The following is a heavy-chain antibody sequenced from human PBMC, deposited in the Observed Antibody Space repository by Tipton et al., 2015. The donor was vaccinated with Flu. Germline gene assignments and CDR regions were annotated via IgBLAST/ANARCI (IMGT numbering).Heavy chain of an antibody. V-gene: IGHV3-30*02. CDR2: IRNDGGHQ. CDR1: GFTFSAYD. Sequence: SLRLSCVTSGFTFSAYDMFWVRQAPGKGLEWVAFIRNDGGHQYLADSVKVRFTVSRDHSYTLYLQMTTLTPEDTAVYYCAKGGTNYSDYWGQGTLVTVSS. CDR3: AKGGTNYSDY. J-gene: IGHJ4*02.